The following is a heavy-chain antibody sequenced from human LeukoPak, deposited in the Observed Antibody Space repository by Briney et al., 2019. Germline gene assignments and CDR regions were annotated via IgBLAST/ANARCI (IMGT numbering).Heavy chain of an antibody. V-gene: IGHV1-18*04. Sequence: ASVKVSCKASGYTFTGYYLHWVRQAPGQGLEWMGWISAYNGNTNYAQKLQGRVTMTTDTSTSTAYMELRSLRSDDTAVYYCARDRWELLSGSDYWGQGTLVTVSS. CDR3: ARDRWELLSGSDY. J-gene: IGHJ4*02. CDR2: ISAYNGNT. D-gene: IGHD1-26*01. CDR1: GYTFTGYY.